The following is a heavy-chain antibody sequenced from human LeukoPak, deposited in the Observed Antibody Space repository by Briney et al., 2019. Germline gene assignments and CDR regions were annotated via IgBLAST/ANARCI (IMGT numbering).Heavy chain of an antibody. CDR2: INPSGGST. V-gene: IGHV1-46*01. CDR1: GYTLTSYY. CDR3: ARAPYYDILTGYST. Sequence: EASVKVSCKASGYTLTSYYMHWVRQAPGQGLEWMRIINPSGGSTTYAQKFQGRVTMTRDTSISTAYMELSRLRSDDTAVYYCARAPYYDILTGYSTWGQGTLVTVSS. D-gene: IGHD3-9*01. J-gene: IGHJ5*02.